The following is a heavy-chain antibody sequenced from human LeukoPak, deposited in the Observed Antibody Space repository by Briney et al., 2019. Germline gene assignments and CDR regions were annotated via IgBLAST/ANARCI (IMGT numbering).Heavy chain of an antibody. CDR2: IVPIFGTA. CDR3: PTIRGYSSSWPFDY. CDR1: GGTFSSYA. Sequence: ASVKVSCKASGGTFSSYAISWVRQAPGQGLEWMGGIVPIFGTANYAQEFQGRVTITADESTSTAYMELSSLRSEDTAVYYCPTIRGYSSSWPFDYWGQGILVTVSS. D-gene: IGHD6-13*01. J-gene: IGHJ4*02. V-gene: IGHV1-69*13.